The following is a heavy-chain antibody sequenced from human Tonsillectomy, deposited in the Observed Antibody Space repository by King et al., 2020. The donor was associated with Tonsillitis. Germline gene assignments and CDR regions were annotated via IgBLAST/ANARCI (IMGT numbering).Heavy chain of an antibody. Sequence: VQLVESGGGLVQPGGSLRLSCAASGFTFSSYAMSWVRQAPGKGLEWVSAISGSGGSTYYADSVKGRFTISRDNSKNTLYLQMNSLRAEDTAVYYCARERGYSSGWLPALWFDPWGQGTLVTVSS. V-gene: IGHV3-23*04. D-gene: IGHD6-19*01. CDR3: ARERGYSSGWLPALWFDP. CDR2: ISGSGGST. CDR1: GFTFSSYA. J-gene: IGHJ5*02.